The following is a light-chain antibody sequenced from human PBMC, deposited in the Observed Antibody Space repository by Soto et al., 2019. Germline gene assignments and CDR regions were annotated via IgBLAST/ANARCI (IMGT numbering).Light chain of an antibody. V-gene: IGKV3-20*01. CDR1: QSVSSSY. CDR2: GAS. J-gene: IGKJ1*01. Sequence: EIVLTQSPGTLSLSPGERANLSCRASQSVSSSYFAWYQQQPGQAPRSLIDGASSRGSVIPDRFSGSGSGTAFALTSSSLEPGDFAVDYCLQSGTSPSTFGDGTKVEL. CDR3: LQSGTSPST.